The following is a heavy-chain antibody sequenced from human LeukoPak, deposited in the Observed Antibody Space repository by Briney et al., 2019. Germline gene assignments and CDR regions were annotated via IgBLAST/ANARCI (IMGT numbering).Heavy chain of an antibody. J-gene: IGHJ6*03. D-gene: IGHD3-10*01. Sequence: PGGSLRLSCAASGFTFSSYSMNWVRQAPGKGLEWVSSISTSSSYIYYADSVKGRFTISRDNSKNTLHMQMFSLRAEDTAVYYCAKASLSPSSITMIRGVRSNYYYMDVWGKGATVTISS. CDR2: ISTSSSYI. CDR1: GFTFSSYS. V-gene: IGHV3-21*04. CDR3: AKASLSPSSITMIRGVRSNYYYMDV.